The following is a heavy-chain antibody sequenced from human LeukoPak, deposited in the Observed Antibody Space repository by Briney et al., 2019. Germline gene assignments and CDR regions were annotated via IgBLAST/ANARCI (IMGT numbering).Heavy chain of an antibody. CDR3: ASYCTNGVCLMYYFDY. D-gene: IGHD2-8*01. J-gene: IGHJ4*02. V-gene: IGHV4-59*08. CDR1: GGSISSYY. Sequence: PSETLPLTCTVSGGSISSYYWSWIRQPPGKGLEWIGYIYYSGTTNYNPSLKSRVTISVDTSKNQFSLKLSSVTAADTAVYYCASYCTNGVCLMYYFDYWGQGTLVTVSS. CDR2: IYYSGTT.